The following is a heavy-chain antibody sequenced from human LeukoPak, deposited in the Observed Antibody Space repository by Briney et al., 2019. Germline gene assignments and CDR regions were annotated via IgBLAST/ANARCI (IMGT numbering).Heavy chain of an antibody. CDR1: GFTFSSYA. V-gene: IGHV3-23*01. J-gene: IGHJ5*02. Sequence: GGSLRLSCAASGFTFSSYAMSWVRQAPGKGLEWVSGISGSGADTYYADSVKGRFTISRDNSKNTLYLQMNSLRAEDTAVYYCAPARLLNWFDPWGQGTLVTVSS. CDR3: APARLLNWFDP. D-gene: IGHD3-10*01. CDR2: ISGSGADT.